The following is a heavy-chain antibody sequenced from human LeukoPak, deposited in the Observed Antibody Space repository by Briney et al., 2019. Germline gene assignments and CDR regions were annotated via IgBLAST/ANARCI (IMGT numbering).Heavy chain of an antibody. D-gene: IGHD2-2*01. Sequence: ASVKVSCKASGYTFTGYYMHWVRQAPGQGLEGMGWINPNSGGTNYAQKFQGRVTMTRDTSISTAYMELSRLRSDDTAVYYCAREERGYCSSTSRQPFDYWGQGTLVTVSS. CDR2: INPNSGGT. CDR1: GYTFTGYY. CDR3: AREERGYCSSTSRQPFDY. J-gene: IGHJ4*02. V-gene: IGHV1-2*02.